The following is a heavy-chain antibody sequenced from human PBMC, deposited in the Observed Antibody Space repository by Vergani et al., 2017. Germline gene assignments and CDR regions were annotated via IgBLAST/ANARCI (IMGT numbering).Heavy chain of an antibody. CDR3: ARDTVTGSRYFDY. CDR2: IWSKPYGGTT. J-gene: IGHJ4*02. CDR1: GFTLGDYA. D-gene: IGHD6-19*01. Sequence: EVHLVESGGGLVQPGRSLRLSCSGSGFTLGDYAMTWVRQAPGKGLEWVAFIWSKPYGGTTEYAASVKGRFTISRDDSKSIAYLQMNSLRPEDTAVYDWARDTVTGSRYFDYWGQGTLVTVSS. V-gene: IGHV3-49*04.